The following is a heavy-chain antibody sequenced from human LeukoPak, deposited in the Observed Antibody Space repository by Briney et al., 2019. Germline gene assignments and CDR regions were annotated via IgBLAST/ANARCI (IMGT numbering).Heavy chain of an antibody. D-gene: IGHD2-15*01. V-gene: IGHV3-23*01. CDR1: GFTFSSYG. CDR2: ISGSGHRT. CDR3: AKPRAVVVAASFDY. J-gene: IGHJ4*02. Sequence: GGSLRLSCAASGFTFSSYGVSWVRQAPGKGLEWVSGISGSGHRTYYADSVKGRFTISRDNSKSTLYLQMNSLRAEDTAVYYCAKPRAVVVAASFDYWGQGTLVTVSS.